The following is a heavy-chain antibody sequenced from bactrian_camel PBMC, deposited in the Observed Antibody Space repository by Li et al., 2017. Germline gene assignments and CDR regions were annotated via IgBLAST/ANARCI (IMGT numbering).Heavy chain of an antibody. V-gene: IGHV3-3*01. CDR1: GYTVC. CDR2: ISWSGDST. CDR3: AADRRRHGPPSLRPGDYSV. D-gene: IGHD2*01. J-gene: IGHJ4*01. Sequence: HVQLVESGGGSVQAGGSLRLSCVVSGYTVCMGWIRQAPGKGLEWVSAISWSGDSTNYANSVKGQFTISKDNARNWLDLQMDSLEPGDTARYYCAADRRRHGPPSLRPGDYSVWGQGTQVTVS.